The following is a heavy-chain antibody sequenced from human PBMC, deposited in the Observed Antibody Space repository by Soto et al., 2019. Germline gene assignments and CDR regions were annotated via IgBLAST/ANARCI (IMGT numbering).Heavy chain of an antibody. Sequence: SVKVSCKASGGTFSSYAISWVRQAPGQGLEWMGGIIPIFGTANYAQKFQGRVTITADESTSTAYMELSSLRSEDTAVYYCAREVVEGSSLWFDPWGQGTLVTVSS. CDR3: AREVVEGSSLWFDP. J-gene: IGHJ5*02. CDR1: GGTFSSYA. D-gene: IGHD2-15*01. CDR2: IIPIFGTA. V-gene: IGHV1-69*13.